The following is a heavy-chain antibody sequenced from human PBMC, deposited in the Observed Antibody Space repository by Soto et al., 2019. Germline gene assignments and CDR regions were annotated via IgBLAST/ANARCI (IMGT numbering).Heavy chain of an antibody. CDR2: IYATGTT. CDR1: GASISGFY. V-gene: IGHV4-4*07. D-gene: IGHD1-1*01. Sequence: KPSETLSLTCTVSGASISGFYWSWIRKSAGKGLEWIGRIYATGTTDYNPSLKSRVMMSVDTSKKQFSLKLRSVTAADTAVYYCVRDGTKTLRDWFDPWGQGISVTAPQ. J-gene: IGHJ5*02. CDR3: VRDGTKTLRDWFDP.